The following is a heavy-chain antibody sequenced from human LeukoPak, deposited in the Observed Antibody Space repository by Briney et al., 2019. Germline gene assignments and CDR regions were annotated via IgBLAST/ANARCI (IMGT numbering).Heavy chain of an antibody. V-gene: IGHV3-23*01. CDR1: GFTFSSYA. Sequence: PGGSLRLSCAASGFTFSSYAMSWVRQAPGKGLEWVSATGGSGTSAYYADSLKGRFTISRDNSKNTLYLQVNSLRAEDTAVYYCAKDDSAYSYASFDYWGQGTLVTVSS. CDR3: AKDDSAYSYASFDY. CDR2: TGGSGTSA. D-gene: IGHD5-18*01. J-gene: IGHJ4*02.